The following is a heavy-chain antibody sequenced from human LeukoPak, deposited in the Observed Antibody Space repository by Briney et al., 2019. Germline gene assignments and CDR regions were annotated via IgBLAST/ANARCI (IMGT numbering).Heavy chain of an antibody. CDR3: AKARNYDVLTAYFILFDS. V-gene: IGHV1-69*04. Sequence: SVKVSCKASGGTFSSYAISWVRQAPGQGLEWMGRIIPILGIANYAQKFQGRVTITADKSTSTAYMELSSLRSEDTAVYYCAKARNYDVLTAYFILFDSWGQGALVTVSS. J-gene: IGHJ4*02. D-gene: IGHD3-9*01. CDR2: IIPILGIA. CDR1: GGTFSSYA.